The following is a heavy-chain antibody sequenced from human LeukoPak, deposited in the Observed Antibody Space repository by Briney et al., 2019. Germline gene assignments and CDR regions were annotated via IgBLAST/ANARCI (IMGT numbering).Heavy chain of an antibody. J-gene: IGHJ4*02. D-gene: IGHD2-15*01. CDR3: ARGGDIVVVVAAFDY. V-gene: IGHV4-39*07. CDR2: INHSGST. CDR1: GGSISSSSYY. Sequence: SETLSLTCTVSGGSISSSSYYWGWIRQPPGKGLEWIGEINHSGSTNYNPSLKSRVTISVDTSKNQFSLKLSSVTAADTAVYYCARGGDIVVVVAAFDYWGQGTLVTVSS.